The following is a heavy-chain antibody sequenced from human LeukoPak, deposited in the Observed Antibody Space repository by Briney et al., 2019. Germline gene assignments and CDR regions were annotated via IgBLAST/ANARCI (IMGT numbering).Heavy chain of an antibody. V-gene: IGHV5-51*01. CDR3: ARNLGYCSSTSCYTPHFDY. Sequence: GESLKISCKGSGYSFTSYWIGWVRQVPGKGLEWMGIIYPGDSDTRYSPSFQGQVTISADKSISTAYLQWSSLKASDTAMYYCARNLGYCSSTSCYTPHFDYWGQGTLVTVSS. CDR1: GYSFTSYW. D-gene: IGHD2-2*02. J-gene: IGHJ4*02. CDR2: IYPGDSDT.